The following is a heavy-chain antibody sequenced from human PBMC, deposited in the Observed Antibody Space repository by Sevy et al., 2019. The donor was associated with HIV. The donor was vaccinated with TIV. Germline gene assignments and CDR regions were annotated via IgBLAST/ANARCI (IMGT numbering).Heavy chain of an antibody. CDR3: ASPFLYSNAPEADY. Sequence: ASVKVSCKASGYNIKNYAINWVRQAPGQGLEWMGWINTNTGNPTYAQAFKGRFVFSLDTSVSTAYLQITSLEAEDTAIYSCASPFLYSNAPEADYWGQGTLVTVSS. V-gene: IGHV7-4-1*02. J-gene: IGHJ4*02. CDR1: GYNIKNYA. D-gene: IGHD5-18*01. CDR2: INTNTGNP.